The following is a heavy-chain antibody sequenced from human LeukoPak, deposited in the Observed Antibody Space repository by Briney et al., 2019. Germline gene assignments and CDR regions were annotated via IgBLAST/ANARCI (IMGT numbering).Heavy chain of an antibody. CDR1: GFTFSSYW. D-gene: IGHD3-3*01. Sequence: GGSLRLSCAASGFTFSSYWMPWVRQAPGKGLVWVSRINGDGSSTSYADSVKGRFTISRDNAKNTLYLQMNSLRAEDTAVYYCARVPTYYDFWSGHYSESFYYYGMDVWGQGTTVTVSS. J-gene: IGHJ6*02. CDR3: ARVPTYYDFWSGHYSESFYYYGMDV. CDR2: INGDGSST. V-gene: IGHV3-74*01.